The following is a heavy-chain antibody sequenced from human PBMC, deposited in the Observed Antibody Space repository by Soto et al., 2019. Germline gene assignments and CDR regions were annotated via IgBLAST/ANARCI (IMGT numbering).Heavy chain of an antibody. D-gene: IGHD3-16*01. J-gene: IGHJ6*03. CDR2: IYYSGST. CDR1: CFSIISYY. CDR3: ARIMITFGGVHPIYYMDV. V-gene: IGHV4-59*08. Sequence: SETLSLTCTVSCFSIISYYWSWIRQPPGKGLEWIGYIYYSGSTNYNPSLKSRVTISVDTSKNQFSLKLSSVTAADTAVYYCARIMITFGGVHPIYYMDVWGKGTTVT.